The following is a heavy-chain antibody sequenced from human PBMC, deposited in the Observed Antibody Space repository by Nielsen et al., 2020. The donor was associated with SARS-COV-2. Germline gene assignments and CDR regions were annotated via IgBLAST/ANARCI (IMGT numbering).Heavy chain of an antibody. CDR1: GFTFDDYA. J-gene: IGHJ6*02. CDR3: ANGGAGPEDYDYGMDV. Sequence: SCAASGFTFDDYAMHWVRQAPGKGLEWVSGISWNSGSIGYADSVKGRFTISRDNAKNSLYLQMNSLRAEDTALYYCANGGAGPEDYDYGMDVWGQGTTVTVSS. D-gene: IGHD3-10*01. CDR2: ISWNSGSI. V-gene: IGHV3-9*01.